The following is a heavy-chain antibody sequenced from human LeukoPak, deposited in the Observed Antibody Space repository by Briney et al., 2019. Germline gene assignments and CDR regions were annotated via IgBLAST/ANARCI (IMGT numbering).Heavy chain of an antibody. CDR3: ARGKGYSSHYYYYMDV. Sequence: ASVKVSCKASGYTFTHYSMHWVRQAPGQGLEWMGWINPNSGDTKSAQQFEDRVTMTSDTSIGPAYMELSRLRSDDTAVYYCARGKGYSSHYYYYMDVWGEGTAVTVSS. V-gene: IGHV1-2*02. D-gene: IGHD6-19*01. CDR2: INPNSGDT. CDR1: GYTFTHYS. J-gene: IGHJ6*03.